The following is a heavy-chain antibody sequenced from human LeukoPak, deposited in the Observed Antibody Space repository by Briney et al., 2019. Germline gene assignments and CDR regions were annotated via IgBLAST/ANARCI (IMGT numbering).Heavy chain of an antibody. CDR2: ISDDGSDI. Sequence: GGSLRLSCAASGFSFSLFGMNWVRQAPGKGLEWVALISDDGSDIHYADSVKGRLTISRDNSHNTVYLQMNSVRAEDTAVYHCAKEPSSSWYLRFFEYWGQGTLVTVSS. V-gene: IGHV3-30*18. CDR3: AKEPSSSWYLRFFEY. CDR1: GFSFSLFG. J-gene: IGHJ4*02. D-gene: IGHD3-22*01.